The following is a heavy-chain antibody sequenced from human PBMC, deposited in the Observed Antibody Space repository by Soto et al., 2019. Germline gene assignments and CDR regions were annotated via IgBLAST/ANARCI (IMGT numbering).Heavy chain of an antibody. CDR2: IYYSGST. V-gene: IGHV4-30-4*01. J-gene: IGHJ5*02. D-gene: IGHD5-18*01. CDR1: GVSISSGDYY. Sequence: QVQLQESGPGLVKPSQTLSRTCTVSGVSISSGDYYWSWIRQPPGKCPEWIGYIYYSGSTCYNPSLKSRATTSVDTSKNKFSLKLSAVTAADTAVYSCARVETDTAMVTACAPWCQGTLVTVS. CDR3: ARVETDTAMVTACAP.